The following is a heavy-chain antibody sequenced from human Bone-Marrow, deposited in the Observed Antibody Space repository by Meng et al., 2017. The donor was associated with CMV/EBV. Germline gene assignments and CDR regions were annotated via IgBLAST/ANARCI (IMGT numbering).Heavy chain of an antibody. D-gene: IGHD3-3*01. CDR1: GFIFSNFN. J-gene: IGHJ4*02. CDR3: ARIWSGYYGAYYFDY. CDR2: IRYSSDDK. Sequence: GESLKISCVASGFIFSNFNMHWVRQAPGKGLEWVALIRYSSDDKSYVDSVKGRFTISRDNAKNSLYLQMNSLRAEDTAVYYCARIWSGYYGAYYFDYWGQGTLVTVSS. V-gene: IGHV3-30*02.